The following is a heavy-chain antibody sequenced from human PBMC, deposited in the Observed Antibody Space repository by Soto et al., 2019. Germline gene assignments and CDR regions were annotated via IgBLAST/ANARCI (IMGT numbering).Heavy chain of an antibody. CDR2: IYHSGST. Sequence: PSETLSLTCAIPGGSISSGGYSWSWIRQPPGKGLEWIGYIYHSGSTYYNPPLKSRVTISVDRSKNQFSLKLSSVTAADTAVYYCARTTVTTGWFDPWGQGTLVTVYS. CDR1: GGSISSGGYS. V-gene: IGHV4-30-2*01. J-gene: IGHJ5*02. D-gene: IGHD4-17*01. CDR3: ARTTVTTGWFDP.